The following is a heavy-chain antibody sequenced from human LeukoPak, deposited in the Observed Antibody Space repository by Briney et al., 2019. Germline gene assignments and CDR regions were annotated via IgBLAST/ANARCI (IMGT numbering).Heavy chain of an antibody. CDR2: IKQNGSKT. CDR3: ARIPYSSTWYWFDP. D-gene: IGHD6-13*01. V-gene: IGHV3-7*03. CDR1: GFIFNNYW. Sequence: GGSLRLSCAASGFIFNNYWMSWVRQAPGKGLEWVANIKQNGSKTYYADSVKGRFTISRDDAKNSLYLQMNSLRAEDTAVYYCARIPYSSTWYWFDPWGQGTLVTVSS. J-gene: IGHJ5*02.